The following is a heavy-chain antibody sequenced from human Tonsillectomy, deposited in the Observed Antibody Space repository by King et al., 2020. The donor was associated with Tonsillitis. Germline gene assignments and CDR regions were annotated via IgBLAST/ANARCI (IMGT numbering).Heavy chain of an antibody. V-gene: IGHV3-30*04. CDR3: ARGIAVADPVDS. CDR2: ISYDGSYK. D-gene: IGHD6-19*01. J-gene: IGHJ4*02. CDR1: GFTLSSYA. Sequence: VQLVESGGGVVQPGRSLRLSCAASGFTLSSYAIHWVRQAPGKGLEWVSVISYDGSYKHYADSVKGRFTISRDNSKDTVYLQMNSLRAEDTALYYCARGIAVADPVDSWGQGTLVTVSS.